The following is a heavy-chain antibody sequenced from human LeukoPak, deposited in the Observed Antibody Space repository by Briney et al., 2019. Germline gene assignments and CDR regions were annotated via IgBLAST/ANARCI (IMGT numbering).Heavy chain of an antibody. J-gene: IGHJ4*02. D-gene: IGHD6-19*01. Sequence: GGSLRLSCAASGFTFSSYEMNWVRQAPGKGLEWVSYISSSGSTIYYADSVRGRFTISRDNAKNSLSLQMNSLRAEDTAVYYCAGLSGGYTGWYDYWGQGTLVTVSS. CDR1: GFTFSSYE. V-gene: IGHV3-48*03. CDR3: AGLSGGYTGWYDY. CDR2: ISSSGSTI.